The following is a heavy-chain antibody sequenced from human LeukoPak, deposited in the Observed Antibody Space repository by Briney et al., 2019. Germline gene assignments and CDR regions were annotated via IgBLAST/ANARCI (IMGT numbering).Heavy chain of an antibody. CDR1: GFTFSNYA. V-gene: IGHV3-23*01. Sequence: GGSLRLSCAASGFTFSNYAMSWVRQAPGKGLEWVSAISGSGGSTYYADSVKGRFTISRDNSKNTLYLQMNSLRAEDTAVYYCARDPSITMVRGVMDEGDYWGQGTLVTVSS. D-gene: IGHD3-10*01. J-gene: IGHJ4*02. CDR2: ISGSGGST. CDR3: ARDPSITMVRGVMDEGDY.